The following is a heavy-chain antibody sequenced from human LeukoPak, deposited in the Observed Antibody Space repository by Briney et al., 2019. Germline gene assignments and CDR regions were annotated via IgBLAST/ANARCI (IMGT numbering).Heavy chain of an antibody. CDR3: ARHGRITMVRGVAIDY. CDR1: GGSFSGYY. Sequence: SETLSLTCAVYGGSFSGYYWSWIRQPPGKGLEWIGEINHSGSTNYNPSLKSRVTISVDTSKNQFSLKLSSVTAADTAVYYCARHGRITMVRGVAIDYWGQGTLVTVSS. CDR2: INHSGST. V-gene: IGHV4-34*01. J-gene: IGHJ4*02. D-gene: IGHD3-10*01.